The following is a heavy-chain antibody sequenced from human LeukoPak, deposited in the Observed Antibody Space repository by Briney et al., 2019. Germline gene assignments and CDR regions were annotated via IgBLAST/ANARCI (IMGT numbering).Heavy chain of an antibody. D-gene: IGHD3-10*01. CDR1: GLTFSGYA. CDR3: ARDRVVRGVMSLYFDY. J-gene: IGHJ4*02. CDR2: ISGSGSST. V-gene: IGHV3-23*01. Sequence: GGSLRLSCAASGLTFSGYAMSWVRQVPGKGLEWVSVISGSGSSTDYADSVKGRFTISRENSKNTLYLQINSLRAEETAVYYCARDRVVRGVMSLYFDYWGQGTLVTVSS.